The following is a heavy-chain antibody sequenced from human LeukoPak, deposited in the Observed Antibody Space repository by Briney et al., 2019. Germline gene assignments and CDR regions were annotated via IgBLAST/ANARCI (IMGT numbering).Heavy chain of an antibody. D-gene: IGHD5-18*01. V-gene: IGHV3-21*01. CDR2: ITSGSSYI. J-gene: IGHJ4*02. CDR1: GFTFGDYA. Sequence: GGSLRLSCTASGFTFGDYAMSWVRQAPGQGLEWVSSITSGSSYIYYADSVKGRFTISRDNAKTSLYLQMNSLRAEDTAVYYCARHLSGITGYTYGRGIDYWGQGTLVTVSS. CDR3: ARHLSGITGYTYGRGIDY.